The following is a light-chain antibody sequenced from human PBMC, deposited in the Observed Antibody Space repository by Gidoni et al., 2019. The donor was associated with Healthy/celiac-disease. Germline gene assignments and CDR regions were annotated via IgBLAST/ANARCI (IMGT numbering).Light chain of an antibody. CDR2: GAS. Sequence: GTLSLSPGERGTLSCRASQSVSSSYFPWYQQKPGHAPRLLIYGASSRATGIPDWFSGSGSGTAFTLTISRLEPEDFAVYYCHQYVSSPPYTFGQGTKLEIK. V-gene: IGKV3-20*01. CDR3: HQYVSSPPYT. J-gene: IGKJ2*01. CDR1: QSVSSSY.